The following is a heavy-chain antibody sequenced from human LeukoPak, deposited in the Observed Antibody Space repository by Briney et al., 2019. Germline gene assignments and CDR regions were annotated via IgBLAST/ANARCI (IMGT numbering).Heavy chain of an antibody. CDR3: ARRDDILTGYYYYYYGMDV. Sequence: ASVKVSCKASGYTFTSYDISWVRQATGQGLEWMGWMNPNSGNTGYAQKFQGRVTMTRNTSISTAYMELSSLRSEDTAVYYCARRDDILTGYYYYYYGMDVWGQGTTVTVSS. V-gene: IGHV1-8*01. CDR1: GYTFTSYD. J-gene: IGHJ6*02. D-gene: IGHD3-9*01. CDR2: MNPNSGNT.